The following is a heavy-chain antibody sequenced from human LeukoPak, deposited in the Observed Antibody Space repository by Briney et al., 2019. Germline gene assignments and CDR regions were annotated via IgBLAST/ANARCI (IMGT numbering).Heavy chain of an antibody. Sequence: SETLSLTCTVSGGSISSSSYYWGWIRQPPGKGLEWIGSIYYSGSTYYNPSLKSRVTISVDTSKSQFSLKLSSVTAADTAVYYCARGPNRQRASIYYYYYYYMDVWGKGTTVTVSS. CDR2: IYYSGST. CDR1: GGSISSSSYY. J-gene: IGHJ6*03. CDR3: ARGPNRQRASIYYYYYYYMDV. D-gene: IGHD3-3*01. V-gene: IGHV4-39*07.